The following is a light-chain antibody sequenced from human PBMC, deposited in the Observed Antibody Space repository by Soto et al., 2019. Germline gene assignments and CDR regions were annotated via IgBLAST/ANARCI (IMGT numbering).Light chain of an antibody. V-gene: IGKV3-20*01. J-gene: IGKJ1*01. CDR3: QQYGRSQT. CDR2: STS. CDR1: QRVSSDS. Sequence: IVLTQSPGTLSLSPWERATISCRASQRVSSDSLAWYKQQPGQAPRLLIYSTSNRATGIPDRFSGSGSGTDFTLTIRRLEPEDFALYYCQQYGRSQTFGQGTKVDIK.